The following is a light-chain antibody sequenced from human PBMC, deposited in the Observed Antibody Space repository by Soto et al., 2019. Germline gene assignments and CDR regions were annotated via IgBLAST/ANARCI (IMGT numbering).Light chain of an antibody. CDR1: QSVLYSSNKKNY. CDR2: WAS. Sequence: DIVMTQSPDSLAVSLGERATINCKSSQSVLYSSNKKNYLAWYQQKPGQPPRLLIYWASTRESGVPDRFSGSGSGTDFTLTISSLQAEDVAVYYCQQYYTTLLFRQGTKVDIK. J-gene: IGKJ2*01. CDR3: QQYYTTLL. V-gene: IGKV4-1*01.